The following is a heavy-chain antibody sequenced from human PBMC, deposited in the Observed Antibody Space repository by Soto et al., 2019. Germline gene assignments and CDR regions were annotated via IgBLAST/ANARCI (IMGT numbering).Heavy chain of an antibody. CDR2: INPSGGST. Sequence: QVQLVQSGAEVKKPGASVKVSCKASGYTFTSYYMHWVRQAPGQGLEWMGIINPSGGSTSYAQKFQGRVTMTRDTSTSTVYMELISLRSEDTAVYYCASVAVAGNWFDPWGQGTLVTVSS. CDR3: ASVAVAGNWFDP. V-gene: IGHV1-46*01. D-gene: IGHD6-19*01. J-gene: IGHJ5*02. CDR1: GYTFTSYY.